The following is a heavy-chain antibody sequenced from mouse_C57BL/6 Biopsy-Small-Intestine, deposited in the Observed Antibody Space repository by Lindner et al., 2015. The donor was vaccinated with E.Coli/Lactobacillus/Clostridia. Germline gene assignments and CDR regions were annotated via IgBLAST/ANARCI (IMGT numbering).Heavy chain of an antibody. V-gene: IGHV1-75*01. CDR3: ARDPLRMAASRDYHLYGMDV. CDR1: GGTFSTYG. Sequence: SVKVSCKTSGGTFSTYGVNWVRQAPGQGLEWMGGIIPFFGTTKYAQKFHGRLTITADESTNIAYMFLSSLRSEDTAVYYCARDPLRMAASRDYHLYGMDVWGQGTTVTVSS. J-gene: IGHJ1*01. CDR2: IIPFFGTT. D-gene: IGHD1-1*01.